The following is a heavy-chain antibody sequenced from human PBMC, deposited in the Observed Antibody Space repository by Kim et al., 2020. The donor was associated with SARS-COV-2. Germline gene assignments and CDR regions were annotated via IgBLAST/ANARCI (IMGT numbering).Heavy chain of an antibody. J-gene: IGHJ4*02. V-gene: IGHV1-18*01. CDR2: T. CDR3: ARGSSWHRTFDY. D-gene: IGHD6-13*01. Sequence: TNFAQKLQGRVTMTTDTSKSTAYMDLRSLRSDDTAVYYCARGSSWHRTFDYWGQGTLVTVSS.